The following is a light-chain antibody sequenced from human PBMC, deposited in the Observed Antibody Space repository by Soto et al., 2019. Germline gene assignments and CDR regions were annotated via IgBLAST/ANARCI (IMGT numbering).Light chain of an antibody. Sequence: DIQMTQSPATLSASVGDRVTITCRASQSISSWLAWYQQKPGKAPKLLIYDASSLESGVPSRFSGSGYGTEFNLTITSLQPDDFATYYCQQYSSYPWTFGQGTKVDIK. V-gene: IGKV1-5*01. CDR3: QQYSSYPWT. J-gene: IGKJ1*01. CDR1: QSISSW. CDR2: DAS.